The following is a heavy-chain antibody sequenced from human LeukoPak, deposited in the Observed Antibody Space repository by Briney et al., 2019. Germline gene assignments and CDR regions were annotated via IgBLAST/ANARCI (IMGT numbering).Heavy chain of an antibody. V-gene: IGHV4-4*02. CDR1: GGSIDITNY. CDR3: TREDRPYCPFAY. D-gene: IGHD1-26*01. J-gene: IGHJ4*02. Sequence: SGTLSLTCGVSGGSIDITNYWSWVRQAPGKGLEWIGEIAHDGTTNYNPSLRSRVAMSFDRANNQFSLSLTSVTAADTAVYYCTREDRPYCPFAYWGQGVLVTVSS. CDR2: IAHDGTT.